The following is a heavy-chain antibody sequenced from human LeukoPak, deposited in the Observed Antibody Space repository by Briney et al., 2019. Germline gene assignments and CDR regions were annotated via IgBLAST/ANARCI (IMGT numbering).Heavy chain of an antibody. J-gene: IGHJ4*02. CDR3: ARDDNFHFDS. D-gene: IGHD1-1*01. Sequence: ASVKVSCKASGYTFTAYYMHWVRQAPGQGLEWMGWINPNTGGTNYAPKFQGRVTMTRDTSISTAYMVLSSLTFDDTAVYYCARDDNFHFDSWGQGTLVTVSS. CDR1: GYTFTAYY. V-gene: IGHV1-2*02. CDR2: INPNTGGT.